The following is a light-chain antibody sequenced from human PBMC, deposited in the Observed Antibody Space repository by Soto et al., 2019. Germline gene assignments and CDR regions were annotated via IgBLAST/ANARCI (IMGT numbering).Light chain of an antibody. CDR2: DAS. Sequence: IQMTQSPSTLSASIGDRVTITCRASQSINNRLAWYQQMPGKAPNLLIYDASSLESGVPSRFRGSGSETEFTLTISGLQPDDFAVYYCVQHYSYPLTFGGGTKVDIK. CDR1: QSINNR. CDR3: VQHYSYPLT. J-gene: IGKJ4*01. V-gene: IGKV1-5*01.